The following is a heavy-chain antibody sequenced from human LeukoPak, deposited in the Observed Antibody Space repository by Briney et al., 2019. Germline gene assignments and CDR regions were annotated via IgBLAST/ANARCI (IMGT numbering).Heavy chain of an antibody. D-gene: IGHD1-20*01. CDR1: GFTFDDYA. V-gene: IGHV3-9*01. CDR3: AKEGVTGTVFDY. J-gene: IGHJ4*02. CDR2: ISWNSGSI. Sequence: PGRSLRLSCAASGFTFDDYAMHWVRQAPGKGLEWVSGISWNSGSIGYADSVKGRFIISRDNAKNSLYLQMNSLRAEDTALYYCAKEGVTGTVFDYWGQGTLVTVSS.